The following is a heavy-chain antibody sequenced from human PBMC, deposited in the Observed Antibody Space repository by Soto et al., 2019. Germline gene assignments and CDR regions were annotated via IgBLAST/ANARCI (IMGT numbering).Heavy chain of an antibody. D-gene: IGHD3-16*01. V-gene: IGHV3-53*01. J-gene: IGHJ4*02. Sequence: GGSLRLSCATSGFSISDKFMSWVRQAPGKGLEWISVISSGGDPSYADSVKGRSTISRDITKNTLFLQMTSLRADDTAVYFCARDSGYSSAYWEHYFDYWGQGTLVTVSS. CDR2: ISSGGDP. CDR3: ARDSGYSSAYWEHYFDY. CDR1: GFSISDKF.